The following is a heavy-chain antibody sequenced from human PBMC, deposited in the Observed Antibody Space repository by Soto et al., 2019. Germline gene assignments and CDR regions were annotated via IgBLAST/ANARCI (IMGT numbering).Heavy chain of an antibody. CDR1: GFTFSSYA. V-gene: IGHV3-30-3*01. Sequence: HPGGSLRLSCAASGFTFSSYAMHWVRQAPGKGLEWVAVISYDGSNKYYADSVKGRFTISRDNSKNTLYLQMDSLRAEDTAVYYCARELVSIFGVVISAYYYYGMDVWGQGTTVTV. J-gene: IGHJ6*02. D-gene: IGHD3-3*01. CDR3: ARELVSIFGVVISAYYYYGMDV. CDR2: ISYDGSNK.